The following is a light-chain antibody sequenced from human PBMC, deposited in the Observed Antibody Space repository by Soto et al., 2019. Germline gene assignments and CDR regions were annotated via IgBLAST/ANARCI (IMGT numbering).Light chain of an antibody. J-gene: IGLJ6*01. CDR1: RSDIGDSNF. CDR2: EVN. CDR3: ASVRSGTTVS. V-gene: IGLV2-14*01. Sequence: SVLAPPASVSGSPGQSVTISCTGARSDIGDSNFISWYQHSPGKAPRLLIYEVNNRPSGVSKRFSGSKAGNTASLTISGLLDDDEADLLCASVRSGTTVSFGSGT.